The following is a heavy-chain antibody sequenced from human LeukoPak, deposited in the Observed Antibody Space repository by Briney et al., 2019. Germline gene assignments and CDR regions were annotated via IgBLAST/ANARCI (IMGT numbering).Heavy chain of an antibody. V-gene: IGHV3-30*04. D-gene: IGHD1-20*01. CDR2: ISIDGTRQ. Sequence: PGRSLRLSCAASGFTFSNFAMHWVRQAPGKGLEWVAVISIDGTRQHYADSVEGRFTISRDSKNTLFVEMNSLRAEDTAVYYCTKDLTGNRDYWGQGTLVTVSS. CDR1: GFTFSNFA. J-gene: IGHJ4*02. CDR3: TKDLTGNRDY.